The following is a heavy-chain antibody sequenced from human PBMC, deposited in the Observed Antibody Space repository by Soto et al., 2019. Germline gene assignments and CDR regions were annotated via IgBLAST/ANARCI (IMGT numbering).Heavy chain of an antibody. CDR2: ISGSGGTT. CDR3: AKDRSSWYERYLEY. J-gene: IGHJ4*02. V-gene: IGHV3-23*01. D-gene: IGHD6-13*01. Sequence: GGFLRLSCAASGFTFRNYAMNWVRQAPGKGLEWVSCISGSGGTTYYADSVKGRFTISRDNSKNTLYLEMNSLRAEDTAVYYCAKDRSSWYERYLEYWGQGTPVTVS. CDR1: GFTFRNYA.